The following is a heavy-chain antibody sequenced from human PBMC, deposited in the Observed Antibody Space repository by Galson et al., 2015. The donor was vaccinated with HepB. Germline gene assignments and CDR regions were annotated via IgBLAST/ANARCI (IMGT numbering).Heavy chain of an antibody. V-gene: IGHV3-21*01. CDR3: AEGYCDGGSCRPLDY. J-gene: IGHJ4*02. CDR2: ISSSTSYI. Sequence: SLRLSCAASGFTFSTYSMNWVRQAPGRGLEWVSSISSSTSYIYYADSLRGRFTISRDNAKNSLYLQMNSLRAEDTAVYYCAEGYCDGGSCRPLDYWGQGTLVTVSS. CDR1: GFTFSTYS. D-gene: IGHD2-15*01.